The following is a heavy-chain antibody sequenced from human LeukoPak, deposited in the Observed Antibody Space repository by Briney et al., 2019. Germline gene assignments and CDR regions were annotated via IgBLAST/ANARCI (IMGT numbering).Heavy chain of an antibody. CDR1: GYTFTDYY. CDR3: ARATSGIVGAPTDY. D-gene: IGHD1-26*01. Sequence: ASVKVSCKTSGYTFTDYYMHWVRQAPGQGLEWMGRINPNIGGTNFAQKFLGRVTMTRDTSISTAYMELSRLRSDDTAVYYCARATSGIVGAPTDYWGQGTLVTVTS. CDR2: INPNIGGT. J-gene: IGHJ4*02. V-gene: IGHV1-2*06.